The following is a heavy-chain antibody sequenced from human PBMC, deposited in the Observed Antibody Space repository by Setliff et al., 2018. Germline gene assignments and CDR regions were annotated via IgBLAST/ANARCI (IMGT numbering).Heavy chain of an antibody. V-gene: IGHV3-7*01. Sequence: GGSLRLSCAASGFTFSNFAMTWVRQAPGKGLEWVAIIKQDGSEKYYVDSVKGRFTISRDNTRNSLYLQMNSLRAEDTAVYYCARNGGLDYWGQGALVTVSS. J-gene: IGHJ4*02. D-gene: IGHD2-8*01. CDR2: IKQDGSEK. CDR3: ARNGGLDY. CDR1: GFTFSNFA.